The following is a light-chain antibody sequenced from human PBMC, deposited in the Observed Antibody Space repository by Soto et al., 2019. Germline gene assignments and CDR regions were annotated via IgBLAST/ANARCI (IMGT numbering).Light chain of an antibody. Sequence: QSVLTQPASVSGSPGQSITISCTGTSSDVGSHKYVSWYQQHPGKAPKLMIYEVNNRPSGVSNRFSGSKSGNTASLTISGLQAEDEADYYCSSYTRSTTLVVFGGGTKLTVL. CDR1: SSDVGSHKY. CDR2: EVN. J-gene: IGLJ2*01. V-gene: IGLV2-14*03. CDR3: SSYTRSTTLVV.